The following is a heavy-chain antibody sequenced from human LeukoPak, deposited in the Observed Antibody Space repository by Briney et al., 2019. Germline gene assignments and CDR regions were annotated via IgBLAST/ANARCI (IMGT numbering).Heavy chain of an antibody. CDR2: ISGSGGTT. D-gene: IGHD5-18*01. J-gene: IGHJ4*02. Sequence: GGSLRLSCAASGFTFSSYAMHWVRQAPGKGLEWVSVISGSGGTTYYADSVKGRFTTSRDNSKNTLYLQMNSLRAEDTAVYYCARRAGYSYGSVADYWGQGTLVTVSS. CDR3: ARRAGYSYGSVADY. V-gene: IGHV3-23*01. CDR1: GFTFSSYA.